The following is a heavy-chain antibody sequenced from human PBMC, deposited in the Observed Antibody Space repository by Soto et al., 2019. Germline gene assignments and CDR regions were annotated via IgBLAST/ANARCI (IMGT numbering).Heavy chain of an antibody. CDR2: ISSSSSTI. V-gene: IGHV3-48*01. D-gene: IGHD6-13*01. CDR1: GFTFSSYS. J-gene: IGHJ5*02. CDR3: ARHPERIAQIGWFDP. Sequence: GRSLRLSSAASGFTFSSYSINWVRQAPGKGLEWVSYISSSSSTIYYADSVKGRFTISRDNAKNSLYLQMNSLRAEDTAVYYCARHPERIAQIGWFDPWGQGTLVTVSS.